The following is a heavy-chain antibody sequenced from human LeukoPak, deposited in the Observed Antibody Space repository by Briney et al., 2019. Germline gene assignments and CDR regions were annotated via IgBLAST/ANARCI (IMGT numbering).Heavy chain of an antibody. CDR2: VYYSGNT. Sequence: SETLSLTCTVSGGSISSSGYYWDWIRQPPGKGLEWIGSVYYSGNTYYNPSLKSRVTISLDTSKNQFSLKLRSVTAADTAVYYCARGGSMVTTDLDWFDPWGQGTLVTVSS. CDR1: GGSISSSGYY. V-gene: IGHV4-39*07. CDR3: ARGGSMVTTDLDWFDP. J-gene: IGHJ5*02. D-gene: IGHD4-17*01.